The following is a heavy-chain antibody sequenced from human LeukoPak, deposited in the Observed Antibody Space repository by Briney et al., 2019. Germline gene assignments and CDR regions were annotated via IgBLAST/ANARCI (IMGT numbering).Heavy chain of an antibody. J-gene: IGHJ4*02. D-gene: IGHD6-6*01. CDR1: GGSISSGSYY. CDR3: ARDLGIAARPDY. V-gene: IGHV4-39*07. CDR2: IYHSGST. Sequence: PSETLSLTCTVSGGSISSGSYYWSWIRQPAGKGLEWIGSIYHSGSTYYNPSLKSRVTISVDTSKNQFSLKLSSVTAADTAVYYCARDLGIAARPDYWGQGTLVTVSS.